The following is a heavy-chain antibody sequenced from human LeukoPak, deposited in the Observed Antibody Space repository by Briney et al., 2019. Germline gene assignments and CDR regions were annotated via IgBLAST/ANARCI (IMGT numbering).Heavy chain of an antibody. V-gene: IGHV4-31*03. J-gene: IGHJ5*02. D-gene: IGHD3-3*01. CDR1: GGSISSGGSY. CDR2: IYYGGTT. Sequence: PSETLSLTSTVSGGSISSGGSYWSWIRQHPEKGLEWIGCIYYGGTTYYNPSLRSRVAMSVDTSKNQFSLKLNSVTAADTAVYYCARGRLSGVVKDNWFDTWGQGTLVTVSS. CDR3: ARGRLSGVVKDNWFDT.